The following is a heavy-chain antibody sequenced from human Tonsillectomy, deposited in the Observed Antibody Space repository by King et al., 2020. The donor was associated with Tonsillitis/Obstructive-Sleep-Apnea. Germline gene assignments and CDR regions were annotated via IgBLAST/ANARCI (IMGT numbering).Heavy chain of an antibody. J-gene: IGHJ6*03. CDR3: ARGSRHYYDSSGFQNYYYYMDV. CDR2: INPNNGGT. D-gene: IGHD3-22*01. CDR1: GYTFTGYY. Sequence: QLVQSGAEVKKPGASVKVSCTASGYTFTGYYMHWVRQAPGQGLEWMGWINPNNGGTNYAQKFLGWVTMTRDTSISTAYMGLGRLRSDVTAVYYCARGSRHYYDSSGFQNYYYYMDVWGKGTTVTVSS. V-gene: IGHV1-2*04.